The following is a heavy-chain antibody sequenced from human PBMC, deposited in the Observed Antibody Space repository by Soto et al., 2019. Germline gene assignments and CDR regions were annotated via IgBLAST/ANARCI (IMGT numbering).Heavy chain of an antibody. Sequence: QLQLQESGPGLVKPSETLSLTCTVSGGSISSSSYYWGWIRQPPGKGLEWIGSIYYSGSTYYNPSLKSRVTISVDTSKNQFSLKLSSVTAADTAVYYCARQEVGATAYFDYWGQGTLVTVSS. J-gene: IGHJ4*02. CDR3: ARQEVGATAYFDY. CDR2: IYYSGST. V-gene: IGHV4-39*01. CDR1: GGSISSSSYY. D-gene: IGHD1-26*01.